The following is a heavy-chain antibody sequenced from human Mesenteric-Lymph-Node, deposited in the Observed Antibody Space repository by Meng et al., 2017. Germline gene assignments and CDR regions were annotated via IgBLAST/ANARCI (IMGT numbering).Heavy chain of an antibody. CDR1: GGSFSGHS. V-gene: IGHV4-34*01. J-gene: IGHJ4*02. CDR3: ARGELLWDY. Sequence: QVKVQQWGAGLLRPSETLSLTCGVYGGSFSGHSWNWIRQPPGKGLEWIGEINQSGSTNYKPSLKSRVTISVDTSKNQFSLKLSSVTAADTAVYFCARGELLWDYWGQGTLVTVSS. D-gene: IGHD2-2*01. CDR2: INQSGST.